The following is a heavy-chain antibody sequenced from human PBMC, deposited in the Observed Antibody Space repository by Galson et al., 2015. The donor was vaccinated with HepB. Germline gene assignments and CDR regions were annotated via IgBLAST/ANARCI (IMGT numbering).Heavy chain of an antibody. CDR3: ARVPDSGSYALDY. J-gene: IGHJ4*02. Sequence: SCKASGYTFTGYYMHWVRQAPGQGLEWMGRINPNSGGTNYAQKFQGRVTMTRDTSISTAYMELSRLRSDDTAVYYCARVPDSGSYALDYWGQGTLVAVSS. CDR2: INPNSGGT. V-gene: IGHV1-2*06. CDR1: GYTFTGYY. D-gene: IGHD1-26*01.